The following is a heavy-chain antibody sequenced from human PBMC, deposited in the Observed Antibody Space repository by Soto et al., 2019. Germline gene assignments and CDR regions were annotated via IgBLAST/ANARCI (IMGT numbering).Heavy chain of an antibody. J-gene: IGHJ4*02. CDR3: ARRYCSGGSCYPPGAHFDY. CDR2: IYPGDSDT. V-gene: IGHV5-51*03. Sequence: GKSLKISCKGSGYSFTSYWIGWVRQMPGKGLEWMGIIYPGDSDTRYSPSFQGQVTISADKSISTAYLQWSSLKASDTAMYYCARRYCSGGSCYPPGAHFDYWGQGTLVT. D-gene: IGHD2-15*01. CDR1: GYSFTSYW.